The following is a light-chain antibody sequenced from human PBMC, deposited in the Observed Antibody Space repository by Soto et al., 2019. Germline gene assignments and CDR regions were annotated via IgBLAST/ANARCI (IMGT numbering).Light chain of an antibody. CDR2: AAS. J-gene: IGKJ5*01. Sequence: IQLTQSPSFLSASVGDRVTITCRASQGIRSYLAWYQQKPGKAPKLLIYAASTLQSGVPSRFSGSGSGTEFTLTISRLQPEDFATYYCQQLNSYPITFGQGTRLEIK. CDR1: QGIRSY. V-gene: IGKV1-9*01. CDR3: QQLNSYPIT.